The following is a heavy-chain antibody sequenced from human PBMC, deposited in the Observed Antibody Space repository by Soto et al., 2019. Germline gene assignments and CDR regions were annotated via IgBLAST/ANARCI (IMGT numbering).Heavy chain of an antibody. D-gene: IGHD5-12*01. Sequence: PGGSLRLSCAASGFTFWNNDMDWVRQAPGKGLEWVSVISGNGALAYYADSVKGRFTISRDNSKSTLYLQVNSLRAEDTAVHYCAKDTGVSGTATRSFDQWGQGILITVSS. V-gene: IGHV3-23*01. J-gene: IGHJ4*02. CDR3: AKDTGVSGTATRSFDQ. CDR2: ISGNGALA. CDR1: GFTFWNND.